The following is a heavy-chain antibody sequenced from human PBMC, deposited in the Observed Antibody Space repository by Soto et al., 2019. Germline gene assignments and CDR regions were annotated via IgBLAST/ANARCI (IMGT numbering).Heavy chain of an antibody. CDR1: GYTFTMYG. V-gene: IGHV1-18*01. Sequence: ASVKVSCKASGYTFTMYGINWVRQAPGQGLEWMGWISVYNGNTNYAQNLQGRVTITTDTSTSTAYMELRSLRSDDTAVYYCAREYYDYGFDYWGQGTLVTVSS. J-gene: IGHJ4*02. D-gene: IGHD4-17*01. CDR2: ISVYNGNT. CDR3: AREYYDYGFDY.